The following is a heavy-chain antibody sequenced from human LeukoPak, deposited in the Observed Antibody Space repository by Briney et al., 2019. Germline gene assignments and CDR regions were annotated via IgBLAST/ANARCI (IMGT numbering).Heavy chain of an antibody. CDR3: ARVSPAAAGFDY. Sequence: PSQTMSLTWAVASGFISSGDYWWSWIRQPPGKGLEWIGHIYYSGSTYYNPSLKSRVTISVDTSKNQFSLKLSSVTAADTAVYYCARVSPAAAGFDYWGQGTLVTVSS. D-gene: IGHD2-2*01. V-gene: IGHV4-30-4*01. CDR2: IYYSGST. J-gene: IGHJ4*02. CDR1: SGFISSGDYW.